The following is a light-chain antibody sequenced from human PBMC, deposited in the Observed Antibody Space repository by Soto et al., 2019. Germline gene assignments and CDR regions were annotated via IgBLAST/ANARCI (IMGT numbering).Light chain of an antibody. CDR3: SSYTSSSTRV. CDR2: DVT. V-gene: IGLV2-11*01. Sequence: QSVLTQPRSVSGSPGQSVTVSCTGTSSDVGGYDFVSWYQQHPGKAPKLMIYDVTKRPSGVPDRFSGSKSGNTASLTISGLQAEDEAVYYCSSYTSSSTRVFGTGTKVTVL. CDR1: SSDVGGYDF. J-gene: IGLJ1*01.